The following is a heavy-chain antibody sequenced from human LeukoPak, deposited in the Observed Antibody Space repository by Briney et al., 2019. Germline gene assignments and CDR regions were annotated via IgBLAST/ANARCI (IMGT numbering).Heavy chain of an antibody. J-gene: IGHJ1*01. CDR3: AKGSNYYDSSGYYYRGYFQH. V-gene: IGHV3-30*02. CDR2: IRYDGSNK. CDR1: GFTFSSYG. Sequence: GGSLRLSCAASGFTFSSYGMHWVRQAPGKGLEWVAFIRYDGSNKYYADSVKGRFTISRDNSKNTLYLQMNSLRAEDTAVYYCAKGSNYYDSSGYYYRGYFQHWGQGTLVTVSS. D-gene: IGHD3-22*01.